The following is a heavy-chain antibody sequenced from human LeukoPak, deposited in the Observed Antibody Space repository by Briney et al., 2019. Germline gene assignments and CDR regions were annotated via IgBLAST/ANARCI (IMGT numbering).Heavy chain of an antibody. Sequence: GGSLRLSCAASGFTFSSYAMNWVRQAPGKGLEWVSVISDSGDSTYYADSVKGRFTISRDNSENTLYLQMNSLRAEDTAVYYCAKHGSWYNFDYWGQGTLVTVSS. D-gene: IGHD6-13*01. CDR2: ISDSGDST. V-gene: IGHV3-23*01. J-gene: IGHJ4*02. CDR3: AKHGSWYNFDY. CDR1: GFTFSSYA.